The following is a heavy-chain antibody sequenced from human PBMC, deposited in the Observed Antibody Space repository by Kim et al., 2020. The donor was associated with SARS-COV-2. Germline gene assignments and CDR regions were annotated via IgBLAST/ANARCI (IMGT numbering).Heavy chain of an antibody. V-gene: IGHV1-69*13. CDR1: GGTFSSYA. J-gene: IGHJ4*02. CDR2: IIPIFGTA. Sequence: SVKVSCKASGGTFSSYAISWVRQAPGQGLEWMGGIIPIFGTANYAQKFQGRVTITADESTSTAYMELSSLRSEDTAVYYCARVNFNYAADFDYWGQGTLVTVSS. D-gene: IGHD3-16*01. CDR3: ARVNFNYAADFDY.